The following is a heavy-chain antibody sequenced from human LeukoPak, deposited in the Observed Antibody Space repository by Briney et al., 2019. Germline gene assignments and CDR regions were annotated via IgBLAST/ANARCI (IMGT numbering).Heavy chain of an antibody. V-gene: IGHV1-46*01. J-gene: IGHJ5*02. CDR3: AREPNYCSSTSCYMHNWFDP. Sequence: ASVKVSCKASGYTFTSYYMHWVRQAPGQGLEWMGIINPSGGSTSYAQKFQGRVTMTRDTSTSTVYMELSSLRSEDTAVYCCAREPNYCSSTSCYMHNWFDPWGQGTLVTVSS. CDR1: GYTFTSYY. CDR2: INPSGGST. D-gene: IGHD2-2*02.